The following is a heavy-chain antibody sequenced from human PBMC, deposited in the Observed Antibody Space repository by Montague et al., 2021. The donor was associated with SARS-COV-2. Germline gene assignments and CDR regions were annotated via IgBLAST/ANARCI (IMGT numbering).Heavy chain of an antibody. Sequence: SETLSLTCTVSGGSMSDHYWAWIRQPPGKGLEWLAYIYYSGGINSNASLKSRVTMSVDTSKNQFSLKLTSVTVADTAAYYCARAVSVRRAVNWFDPWGQGTLVTVSS. J-gene: IGHJ5*02. V-gene: IGHV4-59*11. CDR3: ARAVSVRRAVNWFDP. CDR2: IYYSGGI. D-gene: IGHD3-10*01. CDR1: GGSMSDHY.